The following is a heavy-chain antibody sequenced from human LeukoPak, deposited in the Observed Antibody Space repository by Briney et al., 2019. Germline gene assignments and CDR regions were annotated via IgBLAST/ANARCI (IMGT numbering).Heavy chain of an antibody. CDR2: IYSGGDT. CDR3: ARSDCNSCYLGVWYYFDY. J-gene: IGHJ4*02. D-gene: IGHD2-15*01. Sequence: TGGSLRLSCAASGLTVSNNYMSWVRQVPGKGLEWVSVIYSGGDTYYTDSVKGRFTISRDNSKNTLHLQMNSLRVGGTAVYYCARSDCNSCYLGVWYYFDYWGQGTLVTVSS. CDR1: GLTVSNNY. V-gene: IGHV3-66*01.